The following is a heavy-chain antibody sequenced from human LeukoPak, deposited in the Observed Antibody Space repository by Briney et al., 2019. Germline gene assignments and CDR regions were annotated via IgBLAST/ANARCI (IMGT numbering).Heavy chain of an antibody. J-gene: IGHJ4*02. V-gene: IGHV3-23*01. D-gene: IGHD1-26*01. CDR3: AKDPIFSGSYGVFDY. Sequence: GGSLGLSCAASGFTFSSCAMSWVRQAPGKGLEWVSTIIDSGNSIYYADSAEGRFTISRDNSKNTPYLQMNSLRAGDTAVYYCAKDPIFSGSYGVFDYWGLGTLVTVSS. CDR2: IIDSGNSI. CDR1: GFTFSSCA.